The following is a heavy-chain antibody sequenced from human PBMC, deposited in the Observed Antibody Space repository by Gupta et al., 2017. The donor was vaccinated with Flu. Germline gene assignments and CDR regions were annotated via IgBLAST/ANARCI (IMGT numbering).Heavy chain of an antibody. Sequence: QVQLVQSGAEVKKPGASVKVSCKASGYTFTSYGISWVRQAPGQGLEWMGWISAYNGNTNYAQKLQGRVTITTDTSTSTAYMELRSLRSDDTAVYYCARARGGYSGSYYVRLFDYWGQGTLVTVSS. D-gene: IGHD1-26*01. CDR1: GYTFTSYG. CDR2: ISAYNGNT. J-gene: IGHJ4*02. CDR3: ARARGGYSGSYYVRLFDY. V-gene: IGHV1-18*01.